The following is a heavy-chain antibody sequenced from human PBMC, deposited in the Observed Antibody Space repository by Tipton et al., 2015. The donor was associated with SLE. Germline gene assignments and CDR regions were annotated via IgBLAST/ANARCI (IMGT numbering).Heavy chain of an antibody. J-gene: IGHJ4*02. CDR1: GGSVSSGSYY. D-gene: IGHD3-10*01. CDR3: ARDGGLLWFGDRRYSFDY. V-gene: IGHV4-39*07. Sequence: TLSLTCTVSGGSVSSGSYYWSWIRQPPGKGLEWIGSIYYSGSTYYNPSLKSRVTISVDTSKNQFSLKLSSVTAADTAVYYCARDGGLLWFGDRRYSFDYWGQGTLVTVSS. CDR2: IYYSGST.